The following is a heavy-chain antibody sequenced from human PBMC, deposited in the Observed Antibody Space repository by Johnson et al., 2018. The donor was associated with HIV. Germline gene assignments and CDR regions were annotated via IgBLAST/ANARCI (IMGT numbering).Heavy chain of an antibody. D-gene: IGHD3-3*02. J-gene: IGHJ3*02. V-gene: IGHV3-74*01. CDR2: VNSDGSSL. CDR1: GFTFSNYW. CDR3: ARELSHDAFDI. Sequence: EVQLVESGGGVVQTGRSLRLSCASSGFTFSNYWMHWVRQAPGKGLVWVSRVNSDGSSLSYADSVKGRFTISRDNAKNTLYLQMNSLRAEDTAAYYCARELSHDAFDIWGQGTMVTVSS.